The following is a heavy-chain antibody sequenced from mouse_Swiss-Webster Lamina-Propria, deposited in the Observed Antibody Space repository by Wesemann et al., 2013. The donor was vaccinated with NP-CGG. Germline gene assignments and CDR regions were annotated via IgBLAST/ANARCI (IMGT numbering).Heavy chain of an antibody. CDR1: GFTFSSYA. J-gene: IGHJ3*01. D-gene: IGHD1-1*01. Sequence: GGLVKPGGSLKLSCAASGFTFSSYAMSWVRQTPEKRLEWVATISSGGSYTYYPDSVKGRFTISRDNAKNTLYLQMSSLRSEDTAMYYCARKKSTAWFAYWGQETLVTVSA. CDR2: ISSGGSYT. V-gene: IGHV5-9-1*01. CDR3: ARKKSTAWFAY.